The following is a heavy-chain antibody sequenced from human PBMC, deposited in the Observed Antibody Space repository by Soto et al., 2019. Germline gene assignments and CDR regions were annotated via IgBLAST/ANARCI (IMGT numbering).Heavy chain of an antibody. Sequence: GGSLRLSCAASGFTFSSYAMSWVRQAPGKGLEWVSAISGSGGSTYYADSVKGRFTISRDNSKNTLYLQMNSLSAEDTAVYYCAKDFFDQINLVVAATLGIDYWGQGTLVTVSS. V-gene: IGHV3-23*01. J-gene: IGHJ4*02. CDR3: AKDFFDQINLVVAATLGIDY. D-gene: IGHD2-15*01. CDR2: ISGSGGST. CDR1: GFTFSSYA.